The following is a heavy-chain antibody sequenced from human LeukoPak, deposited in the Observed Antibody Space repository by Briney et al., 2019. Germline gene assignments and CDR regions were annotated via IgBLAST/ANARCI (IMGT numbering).Heavy chain of an antibody. V-gene: IGHV4-59*01. D-gene: IGHD5-24*01. Sequence: SETLSLTCTVSGDSISSAYWNWIRQPPGKGPEWIGHFHYTGSTKYNPSLKSRVSILVDMSKNQFSLKLTSVTHADTAVYYCARGVGWLPDSWGQGTLVTVSS. CDR2: FHYTGST. CDR1: GDSISSAY. J-gene: IGHJ4*02. CDR3: ARGVGWLPDS.